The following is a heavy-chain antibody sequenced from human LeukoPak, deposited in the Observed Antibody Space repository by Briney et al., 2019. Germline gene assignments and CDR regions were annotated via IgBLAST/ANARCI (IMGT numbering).Heavy chain of an antibody. D-gene: IGHD3-22*01. Sequence: ASVSVSCTASGYTFTGYYMHWVRQAPGQGLEWMGWINPNSGGTNYAQTFQGRVTMTRDTSISTAYMELSRLRSDDTAVYYCAMSPINYYDSSGFDYWGQGTLVTVSS. CDR3: AMSPINYYDSSGFDY. V-gene: IGHV1-2*02. CDR2: INPNSGGT. CDR1: GYTFTGYY. J-gene: IGHJ4*02.